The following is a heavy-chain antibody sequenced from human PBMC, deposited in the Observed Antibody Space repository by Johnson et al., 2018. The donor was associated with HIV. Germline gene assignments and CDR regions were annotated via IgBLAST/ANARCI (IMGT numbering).Heavy chain of an antibody. CDR2: ISYDGSNK. V-gene: IGHV3-30*03. CDR1: GFTFSRYG. D-gene: IGHD4-23*01. J-gene: IGHJ3*02. Sequence: VQPVETGGGLIQPGGSLRLSCAPSGFTFSRYGTHWVRQAPGKGLEWAAAISYDGSNKYYADSVNGRLTISRDNFKNTLYLQMNSLTAEDTAVYYCRVVTSAFDIWGQGTMVTVSS. CDR3: RVVTSAFDI.